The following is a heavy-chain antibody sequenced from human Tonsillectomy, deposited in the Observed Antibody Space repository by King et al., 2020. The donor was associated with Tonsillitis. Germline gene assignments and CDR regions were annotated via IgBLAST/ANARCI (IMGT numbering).Heavy chain of an antibody. Sequence: VQLVESGGGLIKPGGSLRLSCAASGFTFSSYDMSWVRQAPGKGLEWVSGISGSGGSTYYADSVKGRFAISRDNSKNTLYLQMNSLRAEDTAVYYCAKDRDFWSPHGMDVWGQGTTVTVSS. CDR1: GFTFSSYD. CDR3: AKDRDFWSPHGMDV. D-gene: IGHD3-3*01. J-gene: IGHJ6*02. V-gene: IGHV3-23*04. CDR2: ISGSGGST.